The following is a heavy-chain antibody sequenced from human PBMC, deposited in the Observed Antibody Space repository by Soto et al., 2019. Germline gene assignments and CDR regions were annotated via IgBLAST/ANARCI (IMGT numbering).Heavy chain of an antibody. CDR1: GFTLNTHGMG. D-gene: IGHD1-1*01. J-gene: IGHJ4*02. Sequence: QITLEESGPTLVKATQTLTLTCALSGFTLNTHGMGVAWVRQPPGKALEWLALIYSDDSKYYSPSLESRLTVTKVTSKNQVVLTMTNMDPGDTATYFCAQQYNWNFDHWGRGTLITVSS. CDR2: IYSDDSK. V-gene: IGHV2-5*02. CDR3: AQQYNWNFDH.